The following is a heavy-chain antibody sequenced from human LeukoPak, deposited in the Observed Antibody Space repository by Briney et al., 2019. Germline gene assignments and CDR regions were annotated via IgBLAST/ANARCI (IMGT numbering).Heavy chain of an antibody. CDR2: ISYDGSNK. Sequence: GGSLRLSCAASGVTFSSYGMHWVRQAPGKGPEWVAVISYDGSNKYYADSVKGRFTISRDNSKNTLYLQMNSLRAEDTAVYYCAKGGDQYNWFDPWGQGTLVTVSS. CDR3: AKGGDQYNWFDP. J-gene: IGHJ5*02. D-gene: IGHD3-16*01. CDR1: GVTFSSYG. V-gene: IGHV3-30*18.